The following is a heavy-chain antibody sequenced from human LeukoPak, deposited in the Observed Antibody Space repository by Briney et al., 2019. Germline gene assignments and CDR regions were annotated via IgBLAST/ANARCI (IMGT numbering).Heavy chain of an antibody. CDR2: IYSGGST. J-gene: IGHJ4*02. D-gene: IGHD3-10*01. Sequence: PGGSLRLSCAASEFSVGSNYMTWVRQAPGKGLEWVSLIYSGGSTYYADSVKGRFTISRDNSKNTLYLQMNSLRAEDTAVYYCAKEGFGSGEAYWGQGTLVTVSS. CDR3: AKEGFGSGEAY. V-gene: IGHV3-66*01. CDR1: EFSVGSNY.